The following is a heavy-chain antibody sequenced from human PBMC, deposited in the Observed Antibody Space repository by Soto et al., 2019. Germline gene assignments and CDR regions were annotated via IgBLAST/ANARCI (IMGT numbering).Heavy chain of an antibody. CDR2: IYWDDDK. Sequence: QITLNQSGPTLVKPTQTLTLTCTFSGFSLSTIGVGVGWIRQPPGKSLEWLALIYWDDDKRYGPSLKNRLTITKDTSKNLVVLTMTNMDPVDSATYYCAHRRGYNYGTLFDDWGQGTLVTVSS. J-gene: IGHJ4*02. CDR3: AHRRGYNYGTLFDD. CDR1: GFSLSTIGVG. D-gene: IGHD5-18*01. V-gene: IGHV2-5*05.